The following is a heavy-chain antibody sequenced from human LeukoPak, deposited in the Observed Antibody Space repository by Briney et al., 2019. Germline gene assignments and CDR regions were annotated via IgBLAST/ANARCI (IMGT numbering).Heavy chain of an antibody. J-gene: IGHJ4*02. V-gene: IGHV3-23*01. Sequence: GGSLRLSCAVSGFTLSSYAMSCVRQAPGKGLEWVSGISGSGGSTYYADSVKGRFTISRDSSKNTVYLQMNSLRAEDTAVYYCARGLHYFDYWGQGTLVTVSS. CDR2: ISGSGGST. CDR3: ARGLHYFDY. CDR1: GFTLSSYA.